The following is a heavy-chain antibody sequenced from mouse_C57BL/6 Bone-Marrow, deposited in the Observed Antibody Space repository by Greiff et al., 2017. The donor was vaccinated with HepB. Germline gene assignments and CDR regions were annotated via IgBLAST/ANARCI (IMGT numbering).Heavy chain of an antibody. CDR2: IDPSDSYT. J-gene: IGHJ2*01. Sequence: VQLQQPGAELVMPGASVKLSCKASGYTFTSYWIHWVKQRPGQGLEWIGEIDPSDSYTNYNQKFKGKSTLTVDKSSSTAYMQLSSLTSEDAAVYYCAREGGVVAHFDYWGQGTTLTVSS. CDR3: AREGGVVAHFDY. CDR1: GYTFTSYW. D-gene: IGHD1-1*01. V-gene: IGHV1-69*01.